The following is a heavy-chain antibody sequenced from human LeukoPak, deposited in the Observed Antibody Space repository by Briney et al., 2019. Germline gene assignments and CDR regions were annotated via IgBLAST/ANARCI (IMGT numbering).Heavy chain of an antibody. Sequence: PGGSLRLSCEASGFTVSSFEINWVRQAPGKGLDWVSVIYSGGTTYYADSVKGRFTISRDNSKNTLYLQMNRLRAEDTAVYYCATSDGGSFDYWGQGTLVTVSS. V-gene: IGHV3-53*01. J-gene: IGHJ4*02. D-gene: IGHD4-23*01. CDR1: GFTVSSFE. CDR3: ATSDGGSFDY. CDR2: IYSGGTT.